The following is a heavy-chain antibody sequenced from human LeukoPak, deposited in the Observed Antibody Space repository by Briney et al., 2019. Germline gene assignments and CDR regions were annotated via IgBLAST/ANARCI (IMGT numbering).Heavy chain of an antibody. CDR1: GDSVSSNSAA. CDR3: ARGYGYYFDY. CDR2: TYYRSKWYN. Sequence: SQTLSLTCAISGDSVSSNSAAWNWLRQSPSRGLEWLGSTYYRSKWYNDYAVSVKSRITINPDTSENHFSLQLNSVTLEDTAVYYCARGYGYYFDYWGQGTLVTVSS. V-gene: IGHV6-1*01. J-gene: IGHJ4*02. D-gene: IGHD5-18*01.